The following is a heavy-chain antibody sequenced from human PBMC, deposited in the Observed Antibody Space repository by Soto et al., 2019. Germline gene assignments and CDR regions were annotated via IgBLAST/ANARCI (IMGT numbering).Heavy chain of an antibody. D-gene: IGHD1-7*01. CDR2: ISGSGGST. Sequence: PGGSLRLSCAASGFTFSSYAMSWFRQAPWKGLEWVSAISGSGGSTYYADSVKGRFTISRDNSKNTLYLQMNSLRAEDTAVYYCAKERTGTTGGNWFDPWGQGTLVTVSS. CDR3: AKERTGTTGGNWFDP. V-gene: IGHV3-23*01. CDR1: GFTFSSYA. J-gene: IGHJ5*02.